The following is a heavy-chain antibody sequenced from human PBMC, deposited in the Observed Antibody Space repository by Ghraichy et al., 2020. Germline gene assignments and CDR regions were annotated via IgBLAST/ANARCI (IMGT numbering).Heavy chain of an antibody. CDR2: ISSSSSYI. CDR1: GFTFSSYG. J-gene: IGHJ5*02. D-gene: IGHD3-22*01. V-gene: IGHV3-21*01. Sequence: GGSLRLSCAASGFTFSSYGMNWVRQAPGKGLEWVSSISSSSSYIYYADSVKGRFTISRDNAKNSLYLQMNSLRAEDTAVYYCANLAYYYDSSGYYPNRFDPWGQGTLVTVSS. CDR3: ANLAYYYDSSGYYPNRFDP.